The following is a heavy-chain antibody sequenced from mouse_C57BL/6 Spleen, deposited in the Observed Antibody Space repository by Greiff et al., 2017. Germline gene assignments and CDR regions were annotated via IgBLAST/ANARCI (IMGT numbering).Heavy chain of an antibody. Sequence: DVKLQESGGGLVKPGGSLKLSCAASGFTFSDYGMHWVRQAPEKGLEWVAYISSGSSTIYYADTVKGRFTISRDNAKNTLFLQMTSLMSEDTAMYYCARPSTRCGSSWMDYWGQGTLVTVSS. J-gene: IGHJ4*01. CDR1: GFTFSDYG. CDR3: ARPSTRCGSSWMDY. CDR2: ISSGSSTI. V-gene: IGHV5-17*01. D-gene: IGHD1-1*01.